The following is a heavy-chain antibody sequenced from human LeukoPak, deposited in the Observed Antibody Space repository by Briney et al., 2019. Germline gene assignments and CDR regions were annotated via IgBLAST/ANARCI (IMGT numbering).Heavy chain of an antibody. CDR3: AKHWSDGSAWYYYYYYMDV. J-gene: IGHJ6*03. CDR2: ISGSGDYT. D-gene: IGHD6-19*01. CDR1: GFTFSSYG. Sequence: GGSLRLSCVASGFTFSSYGMSWVRQAPGKGLEWVSAISGSGDYTYYADSVKGRFSISRDNSKNTLYLQIKSLRAEDTAVYYCAKHWSDGSAWYYYYYYMDVWGKGTTVTISS. V-gene: IGHV3-23*01.